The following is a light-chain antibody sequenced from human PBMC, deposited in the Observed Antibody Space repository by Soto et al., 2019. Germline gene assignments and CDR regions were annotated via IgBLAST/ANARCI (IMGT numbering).Light chain of an antibody. V-gene: IGLV2-14*01. CDR2: EVS. Sequence: QSALTQPASVSGSPGQSITISCTGTSSDISSYNYVSWYQQHPGKAPKLMIYEVSNRPSGVSNRFSGSKSGNTASLTISGLQAEDEADYYCSSYTSSSTGVFGGGTKLTVL. CDR1: SSDISSYNY. J-gene: IGLJ3*02. CDR3: SSYTSSSTGV.